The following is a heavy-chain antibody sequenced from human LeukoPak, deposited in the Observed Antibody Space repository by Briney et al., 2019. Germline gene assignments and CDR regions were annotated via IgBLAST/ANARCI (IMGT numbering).Heavy chain of an antibody. V-gene: IGHV3-23*01. CDR1: GFDFSSYG. J-gene: IGHJ4*02. Sequence: GGSLRLSCAASGFDFSSYGMNWVRQAPGRGLEWVSGISGSGGSTYYADSVKGRFTISRDNFKNTLYLQMNSLRGEDTALYYCAKEGSALWFGELSYYFDYWGQGTLVTVSS. D-gene: IGHD3-10*01. CDR2: ISGSGGST. CDR3: AKEGSALWFGELSYYFDY.